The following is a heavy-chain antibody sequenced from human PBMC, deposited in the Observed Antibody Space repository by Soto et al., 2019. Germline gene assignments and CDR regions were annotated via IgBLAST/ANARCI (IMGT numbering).Heavy chain of an antibody. V-gene: IGHV4-34*01. J-gene: IGHJ6*02. Sequence: SDTLSLTCAVYGGSFSGYYWSWIRQPPGKGLEWIGEINHSGSTNYNPSLKSRVTISVDTSKNQFSLKLSSVTAADTAVYYCARRGKYSSSSNHYYYYYGMDVWGQGTTVTVSS. D-gene: IGHD6-6*01. CDR3: ARRGKYSSSSNHYYYYYGMDV. CDR1: GGSFSGYY. CDR2: INHSGST.